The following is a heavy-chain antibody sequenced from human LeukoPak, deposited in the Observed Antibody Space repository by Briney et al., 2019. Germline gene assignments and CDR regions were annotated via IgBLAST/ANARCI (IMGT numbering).Heavy chain of an antibody. D-gene: IGHD1-26*01. V-gene: IGHV3-23*01. CDR2: ISGSGGST. Sequence: QSGGSLRLSCAASGFTVSSNYMSWVRQAPGKGLEWVSAISGSGGSTYYADSVKGRFTISRDNSKNTLYLQMNSLRAEDTAVYYCASSIVGANHDAFDIWGQGTMVTVSS. J-gene: IGHJ3*02. CDR1: GFTVSSNY. CDR3: ASSIVGANHDAFDI.